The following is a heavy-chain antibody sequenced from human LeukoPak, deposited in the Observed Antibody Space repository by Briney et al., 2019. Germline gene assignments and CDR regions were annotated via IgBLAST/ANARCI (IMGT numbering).Heavy chain of an antibody. V-gene: IGHV4-39*07. CDR3: ARAGCSGGSCYETELGNWFGP. D-gene: IGHD2-15*01. CDR1: GGSISSSSYY. J-gene: IGHJ5*02. Sequence: ASETLSLTCTVSGGSISSSSYYWGWIRQPPGKGLEWIGSIYYSGSTYYNPSLKSRVTISVDTSKNQFSLKLSSVTAADTAVYYCARAGCSGGSCYETELGNWFGPWGQGTLVTVSS. CDR2: IYYSGST.